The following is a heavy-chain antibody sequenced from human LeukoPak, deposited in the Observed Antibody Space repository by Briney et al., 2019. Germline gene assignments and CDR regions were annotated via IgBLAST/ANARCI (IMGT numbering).Heavy chain of an antibody. D-gene: IGHD3-10*01. V-gene: IGHV4-4*02. CDR2: IYYNGNT. Sequence: PSETLSLTCAVSGGSIGINNWWSWVRQSPGKGLEWIGEIYYNGNTNYNSSLKSRVTISVDRSKSQFSLRLSSVTAADTAVYYCARWGPITQYYYGSGRQYYYYYMDVWGKGTTVTVSS. CDR1: GGSIGINNW. CDR3: ARWGPITQYYYGSGRQYYYYYMDV. J-gene: IGHJ6*03.